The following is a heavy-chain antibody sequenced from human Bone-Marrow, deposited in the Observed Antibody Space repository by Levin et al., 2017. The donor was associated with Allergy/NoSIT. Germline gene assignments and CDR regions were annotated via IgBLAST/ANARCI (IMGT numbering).Heavy chain of an antibody. CDR2: ISNDGSKM. Sequence: GGSLRLSCAASGLTFSNYGVHWVRQAPGKGLEWVAYISNDGSKMFYGDSVKGRFTMSRDNSKNTIYLQMNSLKGEDTAVYICARDGTIGAATEGWFDAWGQGTLVTVSS. V-gene: IGHV3-33*01. J-gene: IGHJ5*02. D-gene: IGHD6-13*01. CDR1: GLTFSNYG. CDR3: ARDGTIGAATEGWFDA.